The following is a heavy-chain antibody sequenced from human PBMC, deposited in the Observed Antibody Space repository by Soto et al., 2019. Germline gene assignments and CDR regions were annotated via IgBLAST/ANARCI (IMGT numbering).Heavy chain of an antibody. J-gene: IGHJ6*02. V-gene: IGHV3-30*18. Sequence: GGSLGLSCAASGFTFSSYGMHWVRQAPGKGLEWVAVISYDGSNKYYADSVKGRFTISRDNSKNTLYLQMNSLRAEDTAVYYCAKDRSYSSSWYDSFGSYYYGMDVWGQGTTVTVSS. D-gene: IGHD6-13*01. CDR1: GFTFSSYG. CDR2: ISYDGSNK. CDR3: AKDRSYSSSWYDSFGSYYYGMDV.